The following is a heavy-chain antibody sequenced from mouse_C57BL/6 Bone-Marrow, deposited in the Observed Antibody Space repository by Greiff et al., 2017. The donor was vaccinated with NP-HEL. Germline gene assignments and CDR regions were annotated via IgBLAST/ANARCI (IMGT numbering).Heavy chain of an antibody. CDR3: AREGATVVAFDY. Sequence: VQLQQSGAELAKPGASVKLSCKASGYTFTSYWMHWVKQRPGQGLEWIGYINPSSGYTKYNQKFKDKAILTADKSSSTAYMQLSSLTYEDSAVYYCAREGATVVAFDYWGQGTTLTVSS. CDR2: INPSSGYT. D-gene: IGHD1-1*01. V-gene: IGHV1-7*01. CDR1: GYTFTSYW. J-gene: IGHJ2*01.